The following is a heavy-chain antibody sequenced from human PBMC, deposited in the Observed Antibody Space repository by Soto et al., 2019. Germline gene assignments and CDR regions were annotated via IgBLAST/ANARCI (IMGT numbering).Heavy chain of an antibody. CDR3: AKDKGYDFWIGYRNWFDP. CDR2: ISGSGGST. Sequence: GGSLRLSCAASGFTFSSYAMSWVRQAPGKGLEWVSAISGSGGSTYYADSVKGRFTISRDNSKNTLYLQMNSLRAEDTAVYYCAKDKGYDFWIGYRNWFDPWGQGTLVTVSS. J-gene: IGHJ5*02. V-gene: IGHV3-23*01. CDR1: GFTFSSYA. D-gene: IGHD3-3*01.